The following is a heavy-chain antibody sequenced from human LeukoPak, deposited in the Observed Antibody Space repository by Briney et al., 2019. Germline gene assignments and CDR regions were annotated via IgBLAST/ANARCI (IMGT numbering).Heavy chain of an antibody. Sequence: ASVKVSCKASGYTFTSYGISWVRQAPGQGLEWMGWISAYNGNTNYAQKPQGRVTMTTDTSTSTAYMELRSLRSDDTAVYYCARDSVVVVPAAILDYYYYGMDVWGQGTTVTVSS. CDR3: ARDSVVVVPAAILDYYYYGMDV. CDR1: GYTFTSYG. V-gene: IGHV1-18*01. D-gene: IGHD2-2*01. CDR2: ISAYNGNT. J-gene: IGHJ6*02.